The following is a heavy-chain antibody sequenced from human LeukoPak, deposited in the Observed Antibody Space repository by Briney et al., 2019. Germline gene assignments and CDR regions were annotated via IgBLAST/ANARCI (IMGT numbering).Heavy chain of an antibody. J-gene: IGHJ4*02. Sequence: SQTLSLTCAISGDSVSSNSAAWNWIRQSPSRGLEWLGRTFYRSKWYNDYAVSVKSRITINPDTSKNHFSLQLNSVTPEDTAVYYCARGVENQQLVEEIFDYWGQGTLVTVSS. CDR3: ARGVENQQLVEEIFDY. CDR1: GDSVSSNSAA. V-gene: IGHV6-1*01. D-gene: IGHD6-13*01. CDR2: TFYRSKWYN.